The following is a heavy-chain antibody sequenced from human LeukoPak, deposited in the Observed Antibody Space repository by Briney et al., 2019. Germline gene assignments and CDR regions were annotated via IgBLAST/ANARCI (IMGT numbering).Heavy chain of an antibody. CDR3: ANEYSKGDV. CDR2: ISYDGSNK. V-gene: IGHV3-30-3*02. Sequence: GGSLRLSCAASGFTFSSYGVHWVRQAPGKGLEWVVVISYDGSNKYYADSVKGRFTISRDNSKNTLYLQMNSLRAEDAAVYYCANEYSKGDVWGQGTMVTVSS. CDR1: GFTFSSYG. J-gene: IGHJ3*01. D-gene: IGHD4-11*01.